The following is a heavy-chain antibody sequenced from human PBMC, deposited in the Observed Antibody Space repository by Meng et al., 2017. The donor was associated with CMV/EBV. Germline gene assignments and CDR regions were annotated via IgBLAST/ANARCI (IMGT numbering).Heavy chain of an antibody. CDR1: GYTFTSYY. J-gene: IGHJ5*02. Sequence: QGQLGQLGAELKKPGAPVKVSCKASGYTFTSYYMHWVRQAPGQGLEWMGIINPSGGSTSYAQKFQGRVTMTRDTSTSTVYMELSSLRSEDTAVYYCAREEGIAARSDWFDPWGQGTLVTVSS. CDR3: AREEGIAARSDWFDP. D-gene: IGHD6-6*01. V-gene: IGHV1-46*01. CDR2: INPSGGST.